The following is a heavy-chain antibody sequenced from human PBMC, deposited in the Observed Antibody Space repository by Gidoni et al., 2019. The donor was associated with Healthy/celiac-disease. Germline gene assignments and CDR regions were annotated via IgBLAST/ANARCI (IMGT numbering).Heavy chain of an antibody. CDR1: GFTFSIYA. CDR2: ISGSGGST. V-gene: IGHV3-23*01. CDR3: AKDSFWGRYSYGYFFY. J-gene: IGHJ4*02. D-gene: IGHD5-18*01. Sequence: EVQLLESGGGLVQPGWSLRLSCAASGFTFSIYAMSWVRQAPGKGLEWVSAISGSGGSTYYADSVKGRFTISRDNSKNTLYLQMNSLRAEDTAVYYCAKDSFWGRYSYGYFFYWGQGTLVTVSS.